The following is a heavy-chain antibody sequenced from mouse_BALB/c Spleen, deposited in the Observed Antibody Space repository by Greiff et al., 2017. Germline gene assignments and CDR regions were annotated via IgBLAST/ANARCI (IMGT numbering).Heavy chain of an antibody. CDR1: GYTFTSYY. V-gene: IGHV1S81*02. Sequence: VQLQQSGAELVKPGASVKLSCKASGYTFTSYYMYWVKQRPGQGLEWIGEINPSNGGTNFNEKFKSKATLTVDKSSSTAYMQLSSLTSEDSAVYYCTRWGIYYGNFYAMDYWGQGTSVTVSS. CDR3: TRWGIYYGNFYAMDY. CDR2: INPSNGGT. D-gene: IGHD2-1*01. J-gene: IGHJ4*01.